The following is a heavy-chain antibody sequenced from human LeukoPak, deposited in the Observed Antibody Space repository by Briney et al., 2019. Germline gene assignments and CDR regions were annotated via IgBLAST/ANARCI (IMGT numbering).Heavy chain of an antibody. CDR1: GFTFRKYW. CDR3: ATKQWLAPPPDS. V-gene: IGHV3-74*01. Sequence: PGGSLRLSCAASGFTFRKYWMRWVPQAPGKGLESVSRITTDGTAPTYADSVKGRFTVSRDNADNTMFLQMNSVRDEDTAVYYCATKQWLAPPPDSWGQGTPVTVSS. CDR2: ITTDGTAP. J-gene: IGHJ4*02. D-gene: IGHD6-19*01.